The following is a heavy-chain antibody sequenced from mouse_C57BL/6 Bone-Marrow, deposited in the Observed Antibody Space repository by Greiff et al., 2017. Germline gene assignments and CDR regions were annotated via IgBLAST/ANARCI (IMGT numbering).Heavy chain of an antibody. CDR1: GYTFTGYW. Sequence: VQLQQSGAELMKPGASVKLSCKATGYTFTGYWIEWVKQRPGHGLEWIGEILPGSGSTNYNEKFKGKATFTADTSSNTAYMQLSSLTTEDSAIFYCARYPITTVVAYYFDYWGQGTTLTVSS. V-gene: IGHV1-9*01. J-gene: IGHJ2*01. CDR3: ARYPITTVVAYYFDY. CDR2: ILPGSGST. D-gene: IGHD1-1*02.